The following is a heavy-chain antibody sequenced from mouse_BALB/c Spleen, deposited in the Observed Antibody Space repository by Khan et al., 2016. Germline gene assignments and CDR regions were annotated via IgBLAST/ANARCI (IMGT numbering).Heavy chain of an antibody. CDR1: GFSFTNYG. J-gene: IGHJ3*01. D-gene: IGHD2-2*01. V-gene: IGHV9-3*02. Sequence: QIQLVQSGPELKKPGETVKISCKASGFSFTNYGMNWVKQAPGKGLKWMGWIDPNTGEPTYAEELKGRFAFSLETTAITGYLQIDILKNDDTANYFCARWGYGHAWFAYWGQGTVVTVSS. CDR3: ARWGYGHAWFAY. CDR2: IDPNTGEP.